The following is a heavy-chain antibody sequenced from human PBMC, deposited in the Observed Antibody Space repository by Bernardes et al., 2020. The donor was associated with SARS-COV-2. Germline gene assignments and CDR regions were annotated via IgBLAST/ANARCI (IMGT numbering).Heavy chain of an antibody. V-gene: IGHV3-23*01. CDR1: GFTFSSYA. CDR3: AKDGITMVRGVTNYYYYGMDV. Sequence: GGSLRLSRAASGFTFSSYAMSWVRQAPGKGLEWVSAISGSGGSTYYADSVKGRFTISRDNSKNTLYLQMNSLRAEDTAVYYCAKDGITMVRGVTNYYYYGMDVWGQGTTVTVSS. CDR2: ISGSGGST. D-gene: IGHD3-10*01. J-gene: IGHJ6*02.